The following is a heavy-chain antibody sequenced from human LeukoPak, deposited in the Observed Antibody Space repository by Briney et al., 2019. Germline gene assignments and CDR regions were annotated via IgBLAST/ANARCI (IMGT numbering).Heavy chain of an antibody. CDR3: ARMSYLNWLVHFDD. D-gene: IGHD6-19*01. CDR2: IYYSGNT. Sequence: SETLSLTCTVSGDSISSSTYYWGWIRQPPGKGLEWIGSIYYSGNTYYSPALKSRLTVSVDTSKNQFSLKLSSVTAADTAVYYCARMSYLNWLVHFDDWGQGTLVTVSS. CDR1: GDSISSSTYY. V-gene: IGHV4-39*01. J-gene: IGHJ4*02.